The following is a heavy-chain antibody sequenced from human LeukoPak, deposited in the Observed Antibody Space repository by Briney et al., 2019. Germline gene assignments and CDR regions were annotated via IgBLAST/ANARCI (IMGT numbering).Heavy chain of an antibody. CDR3: ARDFFGRAAGTGNWFDP. CDR2: VYHDGST. CDR1: GYSIGSGYY. V-gene: IGHV4-38-2*02. J-gene: IGHJ5*02. D-gene: IGHD6-13*01. Sequence: SETLSLTCSVSGYSIGSGYYWGWIRQSPGKGLEWIGSVYHDGSTYYNPSLKSRVTVPADTSKNQISLSLSSVTATDTAVYYCARDFFGRAAGTGNWFDPWGQGTLVTVSS.